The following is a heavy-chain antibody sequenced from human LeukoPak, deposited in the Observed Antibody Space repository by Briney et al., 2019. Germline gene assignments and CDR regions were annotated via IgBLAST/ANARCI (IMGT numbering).Heavy chain of an antibody. D-gene: IGHD3-3*01. CDR2: INHSGST. CDR3: ARGGYDLLFDP. J-gene: IGHJ5*02. Sequence: PSETLSLTCAVYGGSFSGYYWSWIRQPPGKGLEWIGEINHSGSTNYNPSLKSRVTISGDTSKNQFSLKLSSVTAADTAVYYCARGGYDLLFDPRGQGTLVTVSS. V-gene: IGHV4-34*01. CDR1: GGSFSGYY.